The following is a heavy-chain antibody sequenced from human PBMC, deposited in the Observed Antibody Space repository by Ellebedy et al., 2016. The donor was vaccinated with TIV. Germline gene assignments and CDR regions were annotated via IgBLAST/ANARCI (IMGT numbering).Heavy chain of an antibody. CDR1: GYPFAKYY. D-gene: IGHD4-17*01. J-gene: IGHJ4*02. Sequence: ASVKVPCKASGYPFAKYYFHWIRQAPGQGLEWMGVLDARVGSTTYAETLQGRITMTRDMSTRTVYMELDSLRSDDTAVYYCASVPSAGADFWGQGTLVTVSS. V-gene: IGHV1-46*01. CDR3: ASVPSAGADF. CDR2: LDARVGST.